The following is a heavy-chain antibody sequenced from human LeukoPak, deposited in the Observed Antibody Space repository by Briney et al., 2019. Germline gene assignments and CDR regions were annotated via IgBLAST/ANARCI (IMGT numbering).Heavy chain of an antibody. CDR1: GGSISSYY. Sequence: PSETLSLTCTVSGGSISSYYWSWIRQPPGKGLEWIGYIYYSGSTNYNPSLKSRVTISVDTSKNQFSLKLSSVTAADTAVYYCARDFGDFWSGYYNWFDPWGQGTLVTVSS. J-gene: IGHJ5*02. CDR2: IYYSGST. V-gene: IGHV4-59*12. D-gene: IGHD3-3*01. CDR3: ARDFGDFWSGYYNWFDP.